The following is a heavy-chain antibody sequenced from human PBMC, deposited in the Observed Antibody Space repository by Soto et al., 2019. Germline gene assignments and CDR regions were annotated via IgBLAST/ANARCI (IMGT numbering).Heavy chain of an antibody. V-gene: IGHV3-7*01. CDR3: TRGTYGDPFDY. J-gene: IGHJ4*02. D-gene: IGHD4-17*01. CDR2: INQDGSEM. CDR1: GFTFTNYW. Sequence: EVQLVESGGGLVQPGGSLRLSCAASGFTFTNYWMGWVRQAPGKGLEWVANINQDGSEMYYVDSLKGRFTISRDNAKNSQYLQMNSLRAEDTAVYYCTRGTYGDPFDYWGQGTLVTVSS.